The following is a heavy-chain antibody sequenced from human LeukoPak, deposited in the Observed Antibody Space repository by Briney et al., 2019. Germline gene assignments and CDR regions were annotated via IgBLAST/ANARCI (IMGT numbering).Heavy chain of an antibody. CDR2: IYHSGST. J-gene: IGHJ5*02. D-gene: IGHD3-3*01. Sequence: SETLSLTCAVSGGPISSGGYSWSWIRQPPGKGLEWIGYIYHSGSTYYNPSLKSRVTISVDRSKNQFSLKLSSVTAADTAVYYCARAVGVDDFWSGYYRTNWFDPWGQGTLVTVSS. V-gene: IGHV4-30-2*01. CDR3: ARAVGVDDFWSGYYRTNWFDP. CDR1: GGPISSGGYS.